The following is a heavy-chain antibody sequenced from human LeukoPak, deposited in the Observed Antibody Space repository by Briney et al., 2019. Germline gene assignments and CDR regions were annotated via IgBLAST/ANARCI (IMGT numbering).Heavy chain of an antibody. J-gene: IGHJ5*02. CDR2: IKQHGSEK. CDR1: GFTFSSYW. CDR3: ARDALQLTGNYVTRWWFDP. V-gene: IGHV3-7*01. D-gene: IGHD3-9*01. Sequence: GGSLRLSCAASGFTFSSYWMSWVRQAPGKGLEWVANIKQHGSEKDYADSVRGRFTISRDNAKNSLYLQMNSLSAEDTAFYYCARDALQLTGNYVTRWWFDPWGQGTLVTVSS.